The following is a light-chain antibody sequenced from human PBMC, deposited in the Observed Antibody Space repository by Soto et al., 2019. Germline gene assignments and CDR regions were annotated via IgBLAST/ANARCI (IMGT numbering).Light chain of an antibody. J-gene: IGKJ1*01. CDR3: QQYNIYWT. CDR2: DAS. Sequence: DIQMTQSPSTLSASVGDRVTIICRASQTISTWLAWYQQKPGKAPKLLMYDASRLESGVPSRFSGSGSGTEFTLTISSLQPDDFATYYCQQYNIYWTFGQGTKVEIK. CDR1: QTISTW. V-gene: IGKV1-5*02.